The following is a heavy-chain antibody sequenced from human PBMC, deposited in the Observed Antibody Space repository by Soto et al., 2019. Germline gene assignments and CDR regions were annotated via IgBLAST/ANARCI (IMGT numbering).Heavy chain of an antibody. D-gene: IGHD4-17*01. J-gene: IGHJ3*02. CDR3: AHPRGYGVFDAYDI. CDR1: GFTFSTYA. CDR2: LTPSGGET. Sequence: GGSLRLSCVASGFTFSTYAMSWVRQAPGKGLEWVSALTPSGGETYYADSVKGRFTISRDNSMNALYLQMNSLRIEDTAVYYCAHPRGYGVFDAYDIWGQGTMVTVSS. V-gene: IGHV3-23*01.